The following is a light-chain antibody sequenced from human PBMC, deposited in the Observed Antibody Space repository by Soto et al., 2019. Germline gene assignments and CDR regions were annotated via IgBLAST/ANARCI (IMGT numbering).Light chain of an antibody. CDR2: SNN. CDR3: AAWDDSLNGWV. Sequence: QSVLTQPPSASGTPGQRVTISCSGSSSNIGSNTVNWYQQLPGTAPKLLISSNNQRPSGVPDRFSGSKSGTSASLAISGLQSADEDDYYCAAWDDSLNGWVFGGGTKLTVL. CDR1: SSNIGSNT. V-gene: IGLV1-44*01. J-gene: IGLJ3*02.